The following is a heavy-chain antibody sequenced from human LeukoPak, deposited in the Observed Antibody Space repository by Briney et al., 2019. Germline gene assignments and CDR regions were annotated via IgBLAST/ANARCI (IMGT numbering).Heavy chain of an antibody. CDR1: GFTFSSYG. V-gene: IGHV3-7*03. Sequence: GGSLRLSCAASGFTFSSYGLHWVRQAPGKGLEWVANIKQDGSEKYYVDSVKGQFTISRDNAKNSLYLQMNSLRAEDTAVYYCARRYFDSWGQGTLVSVSS. CDR2: IKQDGSEK. CDR3: ARRYFDS. J-gene: IGHJ4*02.